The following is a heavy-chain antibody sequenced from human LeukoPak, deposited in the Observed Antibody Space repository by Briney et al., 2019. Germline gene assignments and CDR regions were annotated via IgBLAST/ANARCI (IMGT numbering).Heavy chain of an antibody. CDR1: GGSISSSSYY. CDR3: ARTVVNYFDY. CDR2: IYYSGGT. J-gene: IGHJ4*02. V-gene: IGHV4-39*01. Sequence: SETLSLTCTVSGGSISSSSYYWGWIRQPPGKGLEWIGSIYYSGGTYYNPSLKSRVTISVDTSKNQFSLKLSSVTAADTAVYYCARTVVNYFDYWGQGTLVTVSS.